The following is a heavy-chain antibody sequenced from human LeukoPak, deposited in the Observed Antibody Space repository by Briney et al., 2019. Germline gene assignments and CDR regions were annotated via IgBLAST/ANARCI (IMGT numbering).Heavy chain of an antibody. D-gene: IGHD4-17*01. Sequence: PGASLRLSCAASGFTFSSYAMSWVRQAPGKGLGWVSAISGSGGSTYYADSVKGRFTISRDNPKNTLYLQMNSLRAEDTTVYYCAKDLGFSTVTTFRIWGQGTMVTVSS. V-gene: IGHV3-23*01. CDR3: AKDLGFSTVTTFRI. J-gene: IGHJ3*02. CDR2: ISGSGGST. CDR1: GFTFSSYA.